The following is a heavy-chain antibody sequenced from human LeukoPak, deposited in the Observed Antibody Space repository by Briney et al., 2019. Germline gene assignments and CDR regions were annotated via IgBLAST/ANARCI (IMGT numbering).Heavy chain of an antibody. CDR2: IYYSGST. CDR3: ARAGILWFGELSYAFDI. CDR1: GGSISSYY. J-gene: IGHJ3*02. Sequence: SETLSLTCTVSGGSISSYYWSWIRRPPGKGLEWIGYIYYSGSTNYNPSLKSRVTISVDTSKNQFSLKLSSVTAADTAVYYCARAGILWFGELSYAFDIWGQGTMVTVSS. V-gene: IGHV4-59*01. D-gene: IGHD3-10*01.